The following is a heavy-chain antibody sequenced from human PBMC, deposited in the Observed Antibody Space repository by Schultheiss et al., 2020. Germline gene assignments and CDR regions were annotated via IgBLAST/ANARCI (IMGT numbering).Heavy chain of an antibody. J-gene: IGHJ4*02. CDR1: GFTFSSYG. CDR2: IWYDGSNK. V-gene: IGHV3-33*08. Sequence: GGSLRLSCAASGFTFSSYGMHWVRQAPGKGLEWVAVIWYDGSNKYYADSVKGRFTISRDNSKNTLYLQMNSLRAEDTALYYCARAVSDTAMLNYWGQGTLVTVSA. CDR3: ARAVSDTAMLNY. D-gene: IGHD5-18*01.